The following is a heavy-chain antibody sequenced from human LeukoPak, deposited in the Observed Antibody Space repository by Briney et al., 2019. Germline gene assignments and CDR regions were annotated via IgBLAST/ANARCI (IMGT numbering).Heavy chain of an antibody. J-gene: IGHJ3*01. D-gene: IGHD4-17*01. CDR2: IRTKPYGGTP. V-gene: IGHV3-49*04. CDR1: GFNFGDYA. CDR3: TRDLHGDDAFDV. Sequence: GGSLRLSCRTSGFNFGDYAMSWVRQAPGQGLEWVGFIRTKPYGGTPDYAASVKGRFTISVDDSKSIAYLRMNSLETEDTAVYYCTRDLHGDDAFDVWGQGTMVTVSS.